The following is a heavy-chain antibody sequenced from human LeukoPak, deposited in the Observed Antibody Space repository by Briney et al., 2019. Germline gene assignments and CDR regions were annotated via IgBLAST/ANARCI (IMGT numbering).Heavy chain of an antibody. D-gene: IGHD1-26*01. CDR2: ISWNSGSI. Sequence: PGGSLRLSCAASGFTFDDYAMHWVRQAPGKGLEWVSGISWNSGSIGYADSVKGRFTISRDNAKNSLYLQMNSLRAEDTALYYCAKGVGATQFFLTIDYWGQGTLVTVSS. V-gene: IGHV3-9*01. CDR1: GFTFDDYA. J-gene: IGHJ4*02. CDR3: AKGVGATQFFLTIDY.